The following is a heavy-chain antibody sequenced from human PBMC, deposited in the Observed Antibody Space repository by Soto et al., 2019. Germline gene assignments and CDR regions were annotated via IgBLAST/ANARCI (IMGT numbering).Heavy chain of an antibody. CDR2: IYYSGST. Sequence: PSETLSLTCTVSGGSISSGGYYWSWIRQHPWKGLEWIGYIYYSGSTYYNPSLKSRVTISVDTSKNQFSLKLSSVTAADTAVYYCARDQPSPYGSGSSMDVWGQGXTVTVSS. V-gene: IGHV4-31*03. CDR1: GGSISSGGYY. CDR3: ARDQPSPYGSGSSMDV. D-gene: IGHD3-10*01. J-gene: IGHJ6*02.